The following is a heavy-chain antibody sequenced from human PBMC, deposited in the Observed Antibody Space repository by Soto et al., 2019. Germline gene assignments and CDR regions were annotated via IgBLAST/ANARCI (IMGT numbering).Heavy chain of an antibody. CDR1: GGTFSSYA. CDR3: ARVKSYYYYYYGMDV. CDR2: IIPIFGTA. Sequence: GASVKVSCKASGGTFSSYAISWVRQAPGQGLEWMGGIIPIFGTANYAQKFQGRVTITADESTSTAYMELSSLRSEDTAVYYCARVKSYYYYYYGMDVRGQGTTVTVSS. V-gene: IGHV1-69*13. J-gene: IGHJ6*02.